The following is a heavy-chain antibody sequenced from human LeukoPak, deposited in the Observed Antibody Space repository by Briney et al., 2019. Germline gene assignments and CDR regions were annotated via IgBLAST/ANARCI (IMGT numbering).Heavy chain of an antibody. Sequence: GASLRLSCAASGFTFSSDAMSWVRQAPGKGLNWVSTISGSGSATYYADSAKDRFTISRDNSKNTLYLQMNSQRAEDTAVYYCAKFRPDDITVAATGYFDSWGQGTLVTVSS. CDR1: GFTFSSDA. CDR3: AKFRPDDITVAATGYFDS. J-gene: IGHJ4*02. D-gene: IGHD6-19*01. CDR2: ISGSGSAT. V-gene: IGHV3-23*01.